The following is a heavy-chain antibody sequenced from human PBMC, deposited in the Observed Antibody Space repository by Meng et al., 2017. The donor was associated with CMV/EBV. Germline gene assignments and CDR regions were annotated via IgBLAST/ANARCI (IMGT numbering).Heavy chain of an antibody. V-gene: IGHV1-69*01. Sequence: QGQVVASGAEVKKPVFLEKVSCKASGGTFCSYAISWGRQAPGQGLEWVGGFIPIFGPANYAQKFQGRVTIAADESTTTAYMERSSLRSEDTAVYYCARARGRVVVVAPFDYWCQGTLVTVSS. CDR2: FIPIFGPA. J-gene: IGHJ4*02. D-gene: IGHD2-15*01. CDR1: GGTFCSYA. CDR3: ARARGRVVVVAPFDY.